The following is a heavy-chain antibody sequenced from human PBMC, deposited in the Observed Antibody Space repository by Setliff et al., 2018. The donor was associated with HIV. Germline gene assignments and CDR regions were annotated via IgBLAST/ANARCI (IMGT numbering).Heavy chain of an antibody. V-gene: IGHV1-2*02. J-gene: IGHJ3*02. CDR3: ARDGGPYGDYGGGAFDI. CDR1: GYTFTGYY. CDR2: INPNSGGT. Sequence: WASVKVSCKASGYTFTGYYMHWVRQAPGQGLEWMGWINPNSGGTNYAQKFQGRVTMARDTSISTAYVELSRLRSDDTAVYYCARDGGPYGDYGGGAFDIWGQGTMVTVSS. D-gene: IGHD4-17*01.